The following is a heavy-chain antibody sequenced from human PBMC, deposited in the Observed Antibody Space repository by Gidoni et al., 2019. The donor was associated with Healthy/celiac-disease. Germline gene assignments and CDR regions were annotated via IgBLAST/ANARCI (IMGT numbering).Heavy chain of an antibody. D-gene: IGHD1-26*01. V-gene: IGHV4-34*01. J-gene: IGHJ4*02. Sequence: QVQLQQWGAGLLKPSETLSLTCAVYGGSFSGYYWSWIRQPPGKGLEWIGEINHSGSTNYNPSLKSRVTISVDTSKNQFSLKLSSVTAADTAVYYCARETYVGATPFDYWGQGTLVTVSS. CDR1: GGSFSGYY. CDR2: INHSGST. CDR3: ARETYVGATPFDY.